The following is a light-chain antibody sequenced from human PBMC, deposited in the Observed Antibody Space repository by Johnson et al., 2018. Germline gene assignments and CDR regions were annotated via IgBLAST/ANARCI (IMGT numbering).Light chain of an antibody. CDR1: SSNIGNNY. CDR2: ENY. J-gene: IGLJ1*01. V-gene: IGLV1-51*02. Sequence: QSVLTQPPSVSAAPGQKVTISCSGSSSNIGNNYVSWYQQLPGTAPKLLIYENYKRPSGIPDRFSGSPSGTSATLGIIGPQIGEEAVYYCGIWDSSLSAGNVFGTGTKVTVL. CDR3: GIWDSSLSAGNV.